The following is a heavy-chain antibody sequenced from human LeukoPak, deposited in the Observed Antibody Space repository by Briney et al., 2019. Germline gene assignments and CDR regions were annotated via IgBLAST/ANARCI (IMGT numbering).Heavy chain of an antibody. CDR1: GFTFSSYA. D-gene: IGHD5-18*01. J-gene: IGHJ4*02. V-gene: IGHV3-23*01. Sequence: GGSLRLSCAASGFTFSSYAMSWVRQAPGKGLEWVSAISGSGGSTYYADSVKGRFTISRDNSKNTLYLQMNSLRAEDTAVYYCAKGLGYSYGFGTFLDWGQGTLVTVSS. CDR3: AKGLGYSYGFGTFLD. CDR2: ISGSGGST.